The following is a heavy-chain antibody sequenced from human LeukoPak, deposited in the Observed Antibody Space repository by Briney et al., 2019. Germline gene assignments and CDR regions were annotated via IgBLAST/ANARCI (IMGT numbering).Heavy chain of an antibody. V-gene: IGHV3-23*01. CDR2: ISGSGGST. J-gene: IGHJ1*01. Sequence: PGGSLRLSCAASGFTFSSYAMGWVRQAPGKGLEWVSAISGSGGSTYYADSVKGRFTISRDNSKNTLYMQMNSLRAEDTAVYYCAKDSGSYHPEYFQHWGQGTLATVSS. CDR1: GFTFSSYA. CDR3: AKDSGSYHPEYFQH. D-gene: IGHD1-26*01.